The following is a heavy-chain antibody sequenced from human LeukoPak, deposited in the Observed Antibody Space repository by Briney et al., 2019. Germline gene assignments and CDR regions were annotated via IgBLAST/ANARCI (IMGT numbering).Heavy chain of an antibody. CDR3: ARGGWLRSGFDY. V-gene: IGHV3-48*03. CDR1: GFTFSSYE. D-gene: IGHD5-12*01. CDR2: ISSGGSSI. Sequence: GGSLRLSCAASGFTFSSYEMNWVRQAPGKGLEWVSYISSGGSSIYYADSVKGRFTISRDNAKNSLYLQMNSLRAEDTAVYYCARGGWLRSGFDYWGQGTLATVSS. J-gene: IGHJ4*02.